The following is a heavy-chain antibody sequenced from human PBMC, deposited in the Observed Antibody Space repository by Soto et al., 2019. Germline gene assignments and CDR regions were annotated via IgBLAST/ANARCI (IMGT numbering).Heavy chain of an antibody. D-gene: IGHD4-17*01. Sequence: GASVKVSCKASGGTFSSYAISWVRQAPGQGLEWMGGIIPIFGTANYAQKFQGRVTITADKSTSTAYMELSSLRSEDTAVYYCARDLNYGDYYFDYWGQGTLVTVSS. J-gene: IGHJ4*02. CDR3: ARDLNYGDYYFDY. CDR1: GGTFSSYA. CDR2: IIPIFGTA. V-gene: IGHV1-69*06.